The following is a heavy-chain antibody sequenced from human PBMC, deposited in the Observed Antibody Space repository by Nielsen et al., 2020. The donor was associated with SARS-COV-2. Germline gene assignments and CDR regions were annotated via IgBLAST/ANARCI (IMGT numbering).Heavy chain of an antibody. CDR3: ARYYVSGMYGMDV. J-gene: IGHJ6*02. CDR1: GDSISSGDYY. CDR2: IYHSGST. Sequence: SETLSLTCTVSGDSISSGDYYWSWIRQPPGKGLEWITYIYHSGSTYYNPSLKSRVSISVDTSKNQFSLNLSSVTAADTAMYYSARYYVSGMYGMDVWGPGTTVTVSS. V-gene: IGHV4-30-4*01. D-gene: IGHD3-10*01.